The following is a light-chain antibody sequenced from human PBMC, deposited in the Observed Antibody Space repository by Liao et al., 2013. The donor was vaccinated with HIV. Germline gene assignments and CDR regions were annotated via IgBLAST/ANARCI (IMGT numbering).Light chain of an antibody. CDR1: NIGDKS. Sequence: SNVLTQPPSVSVAPGQTARITCGGDNIGDKSVHWYQQRPGQAPVLLIYYDNDRPSGTPERFSGSTSGNTATLTISRVEAGDEADYYCQTWDNSFVAFGGGTRLTVL. J-gene: IGLJ2*01. V-gene: IGLV3-21*01. CDR3: QTWDNSFVA. CDR2: YDN.